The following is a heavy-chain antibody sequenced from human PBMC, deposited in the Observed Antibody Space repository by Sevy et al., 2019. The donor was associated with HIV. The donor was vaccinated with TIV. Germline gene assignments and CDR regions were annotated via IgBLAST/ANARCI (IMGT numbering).Heavy chain of an antibody. CDR3: ASPLHYYDSPSAY. V-gene: IGHV3-21*01. CDR1: GFTFSYYN. J-gene: IGHJ4*02. D-gene: IGHD3-22*01. Sequence: GGSLRLSCAASGFTFSYYNMNWVRQAPGKGLEWVSSISSGSSYVYHADSVKGRFTISRDNAKNSLYLQMNSLRTEDTAVYYCASPLHYYDSPSAYWGQRTKVTVSS. CDR2: ISSGSSYV.